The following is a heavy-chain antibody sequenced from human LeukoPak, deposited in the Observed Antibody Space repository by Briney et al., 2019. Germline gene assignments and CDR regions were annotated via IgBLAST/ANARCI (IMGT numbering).Heavy chain of an antibody. CDR2: ISYDGSNK. V-gene: IGHV3-30*18. Sequence: GGSLRLSCAASGFTFSCYGMHWVRQAPGKGLEWVAVISYDGSNKYYADSVRGRFTISRDNSKNTLYLQMNSLRAEDTAVYYCAKDYPVSGVDYWGQGTLVTVSS. CDR1: GFTFSCYG. D-gene: IGHD3-10*01. J-gene: IGHJ4*02. CDR3: AKDYPVSGVDY.